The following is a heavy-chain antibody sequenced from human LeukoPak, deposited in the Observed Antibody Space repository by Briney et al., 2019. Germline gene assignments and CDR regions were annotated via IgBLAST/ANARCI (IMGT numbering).Heavy chain of an antibody. J-gene: IGHJ5*02. CDR1: GYSISSGYY. Sequence: SETLSLTCTVSGYSISSGYYWGWIRQPPGKGLEWIGSIYHSGSTYYNPSLKSRVTISVDTSKNQFSLKLSSVTAADTAVYYCASNYYDSSGYLNWFDPWGQGTLVTVSS. V-gene: IGHV4-38-2*02. D-gene: IGHD3-22*01. CDR2: IYHSGST. CDR3: ASNYYDSSGYLNWFDP.